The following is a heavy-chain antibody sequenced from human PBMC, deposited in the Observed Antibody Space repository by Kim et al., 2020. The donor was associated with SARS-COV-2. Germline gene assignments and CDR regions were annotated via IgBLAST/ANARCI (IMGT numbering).Heavy chain of an antibody. J-gene: IGHJ6*03. CDR2: ISYDGSNK. V-gene: IGHV3-30*18. D-gene: IGHD6-19*01. CDR1: GFTFSSYG. CDR3: AKPPVAGLYYYYYMDV. Sequence: GGSLRLSCAASGFTFSSYGMHWVRQAPGKGLEWVAVISYDGSNKYYADSVKGRFTISRDNSKNTLYLQMNSLRAEDTAVYYCAKPPVAGLYYYYYMDVWGKGTTVTVSS.